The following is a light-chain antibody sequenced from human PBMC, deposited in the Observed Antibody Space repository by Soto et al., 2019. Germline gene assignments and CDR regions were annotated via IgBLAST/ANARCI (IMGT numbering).Light chain of an antibody. V-gene: IGKV1-9*01. CDR1: QGISSY. CDR2: AAS. CDR3: QQLNSYAYT. Sequence: DIQLTQSPSFLSASVGDRVTITCRASQGISSYLAWYQQKPGKAPKLLIYAASTLQSGVPSRFSGSGSGTEFTLTISSLQPEDSATYYCQQLNSYAYTFGQGTKLEIK. J-gene: IGKJ2*01.